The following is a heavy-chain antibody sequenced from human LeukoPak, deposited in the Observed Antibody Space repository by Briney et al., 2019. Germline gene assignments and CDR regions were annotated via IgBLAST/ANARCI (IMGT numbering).Heavy chain of an antibody. CDR1: GGSFSGYY. J-gene: IGHJ4*02. CDR3: ARGDIVVVVAATPSSPEYYFNY. D-gene: IGHD2-15*01. CDR2: INHSGST. Sequence: KPSETLSLTCAVYGGSFSGYYWSWIRQPPGKGLEWIGEINHSGSTNYNPSLKSRVTISVDTSKNQFSLKLSSVTAADTAVYYCARGDIVVVVAATPSSPEYYFNYWGQGTVVTLSS. V-gene: IGHV4-34*01.